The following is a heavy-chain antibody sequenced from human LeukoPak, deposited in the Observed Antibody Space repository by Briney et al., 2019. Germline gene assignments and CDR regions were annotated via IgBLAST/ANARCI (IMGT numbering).Heavy chain of an antibody. D-gene: IGHD6-13*01. CDR3: AKDIAAAGVNWFDP. J-gene: IGHJ5*02. Sequence: GGSLRLSCAASGFTFSSYAMSWVRQAPGKGLEWVSAISGSGGSTYYADSVKGRFTISRDNSENTLYLQMNSLRAEDTAVYYCAKDIAAAGVNWFDPWGQGTLVTVSS. CDR2: ISGSGGST. V-gene: IGHV3-23*01. CDR1: GFTFSSYA.